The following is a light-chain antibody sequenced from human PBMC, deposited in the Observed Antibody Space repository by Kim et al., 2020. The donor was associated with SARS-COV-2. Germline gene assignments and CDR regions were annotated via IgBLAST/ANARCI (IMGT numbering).Light chain of an antibody. CDR3: QQSAVTPPD. Sequence: ASVGDKVTNTCRTSQSIDNHFNWYQQKPGRAPQLLVYLTSTLENGVPSRFSGSGSGTDFTLTISSLQLEDFATYYCQQSAVTPPDFGQGTRLEIK. CDR1: QSIDNH. CDR2: LTS. J-gene: IGKJ5*01. V-gene: IGKV1-39*01.